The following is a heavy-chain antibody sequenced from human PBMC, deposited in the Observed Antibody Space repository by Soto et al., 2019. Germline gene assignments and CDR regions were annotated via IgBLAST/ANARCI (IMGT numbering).Heavy chain of an antibody. Sequence: GGSLRLSCAASGFTFSNYAMSWVRQAPGKGLEWVSSISGGGAGTFYAESVKGRFIVSRDSSTNTLYLQMNSLRVEDTAVYFCAKGDFWSGYHGEPLYGMDVWGQGTTVTVSS. CDR1: GFTFSNYA. J-gene: IGHJ6*02. CDR3: AKGDFWSGYHGEPLYGMDV. D-gene: IGHD3-3*01. V-gene: IGHV3-23*01. CDR2: ISGGGAGT.